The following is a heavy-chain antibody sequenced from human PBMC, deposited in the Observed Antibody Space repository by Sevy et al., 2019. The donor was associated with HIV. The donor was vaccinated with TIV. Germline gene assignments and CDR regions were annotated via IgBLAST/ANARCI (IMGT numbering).Heavy chain of an antibody. CDR1: GFIVSSNY. V-gene: IGHV3-53*01. CDR2: IYSGGST. CDR3: ARVRSCSGGSCYSGGWFHP. Sequence: GGSLRLSCAASGFIVSSNYMSWVRQAPGKGLEWVSVIYSGGSTYYADSVKGRFTISRDNSKNTLYLQMNSLRAEDTAVYYCARVRSCSGGSCYSGGWFHPWGQGTLVTVSS. D-gene: IGHD2-15*01. J-gene: IGHJ5*02.